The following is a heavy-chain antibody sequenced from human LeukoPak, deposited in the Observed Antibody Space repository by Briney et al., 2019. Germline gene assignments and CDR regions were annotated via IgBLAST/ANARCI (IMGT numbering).Heavy chain of an antibody. D-gene: IGHD3-16*02. Sequence: ASVKVSCKASGYTFTSYAMHWVRQAPRQRLEWMGWINAGNGNTKYSQKFQGRVTITRDTSASTAYMELGSLRSEDTAVYYCARDRDYVWGSYRYPLGYWGQGTLVTVSS. CDR2: INAGNGNT. CDR3: ARDRDYVWGSYRYPLGY. CDR1: GYTFTSYA. J-gene: IGHJ4*02. V-gene: IGHV1-3*01.